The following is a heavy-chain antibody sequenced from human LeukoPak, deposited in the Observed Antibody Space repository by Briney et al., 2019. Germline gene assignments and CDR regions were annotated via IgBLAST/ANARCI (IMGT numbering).Heavy chain of an antibody. Sequence: SSETLSLTCTVSGGSIRSSSYDWGWIRQPRGKGMVLIGSIYYSWSTYYTPSLKSRLPISVHTSKNQFSLKLSSVTAADTAVYYCARRGYDYSWFDPWGQGTLVTVSS. D-gene: IGHD5-12*01. J-gene: IGHJ5*02. CDR1: GGSIRSSSYD. CDR2: IYYSWST. V-gene: IGHV4-39*01. CDR3: ARRGYDYSWFDP.